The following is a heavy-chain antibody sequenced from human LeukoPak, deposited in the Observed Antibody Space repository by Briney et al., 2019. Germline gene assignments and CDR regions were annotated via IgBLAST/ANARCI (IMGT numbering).Heavy chain of an antibody. Sequence: PGGSLRLSCAASGFTFSSYEMNWVRQAPGKGLEWVSVIYSGGSTYYADSVKGRFTISRDNSKNTLYLQMNSLRAEDTAVYYCARGRGSLDYWGQGTLVTVSS. J-gene: IGHJ4*02. CDR3: ARGRGSLDY. CDR2: IYSGGST. CDR1: GFTFSSYE. D-gene: IGHD1-26*01. V-gene: IGHV3-66*02.